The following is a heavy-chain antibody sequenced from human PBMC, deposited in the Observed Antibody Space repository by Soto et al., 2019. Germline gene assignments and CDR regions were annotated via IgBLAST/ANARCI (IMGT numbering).Heavy chain of an antibody. CDR1: GYTLTELS. J-gene: IGHJ4*02. V-gene: IGHV1-24*01. CDR2: FDPEDGET. CDR3: ARGAARGPPNDY. Sequence: ASVKVSCKVSGYTLTELSMHWVRQAPGKGLEWMGGFDPEDGETIYAQKFQGRVTMTEDTSTDTAYMELSSLRSEDTAVYYCARGAARGPPNDYWGQGTLVTVSS. D-gene: IGHD6-6*01.